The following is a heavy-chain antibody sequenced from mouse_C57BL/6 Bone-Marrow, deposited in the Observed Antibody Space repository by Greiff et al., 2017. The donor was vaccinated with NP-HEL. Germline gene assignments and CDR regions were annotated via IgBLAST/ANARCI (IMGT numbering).Heavy chain of an antibody. CDR3: ARRGAYGYDAWFAY. CDR2: ISNGGGST. CDR1: GFTFSDYY. J-gene: IGHJ3*01. Sequence: EVQLVESGGGLVQPGGSLKLSCAASGFTFSDYYMYWVRQTPEKRLEWVAYISNGGGSTYYPDTVKGRFTISRDNAKNTLYLQMSRLKSEDTAMYYCARRGAYGYDAWFAYWGQGTLVTVSA. V-gene: IGHV5-12*01. D-gene: IGHD2-2*01.